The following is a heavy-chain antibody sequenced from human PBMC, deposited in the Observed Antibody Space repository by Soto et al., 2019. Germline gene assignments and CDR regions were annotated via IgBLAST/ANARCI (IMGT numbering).Heavy chain of an antibody. CDR3: ARDLEDYYYGMDV. CDR1: GYTFTSYY. J-gene: IGHJ6*02. CDR2: INPNSGGT. V-gene: IGHV1-2*02. Sequence: ASVKVSCKASGYTFTSYYMHWVRQAPGQGLEWMGWINPNSGGTNYAQKFQGRVTMTRDTSISTAYMELSRLRSDDTAVYYCARDLEDYYYGMDVWGQGTTVTVSS.